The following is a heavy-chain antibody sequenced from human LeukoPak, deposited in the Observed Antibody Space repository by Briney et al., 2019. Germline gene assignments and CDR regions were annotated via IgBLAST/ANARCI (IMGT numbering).Heavy chain of an antibody. CDR2: INPNSGGT. V-gene: IGHV1-2*06. Sequence: ASVKVSCKASGYTFTGYYMHWVRQAPGQGLEWMGRINPNSGGTNYAQKFQGRVTMTRDTSTSTAYMELSRLRSDDTAVYYCARDPYDFWSGYYGYYFDYWGQGTLVTVSS. CDR1: GYTFTGYY. CDR3: ARDPYDFWSGYYGYYFDY. J-gene: IGHJ4*02. D-gene: IGHD3-3*01.